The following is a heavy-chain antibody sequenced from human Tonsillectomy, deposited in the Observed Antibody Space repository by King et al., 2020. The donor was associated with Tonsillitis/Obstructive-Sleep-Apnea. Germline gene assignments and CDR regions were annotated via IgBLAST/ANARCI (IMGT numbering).Heavy chain of an antibody. CDR3: AKSDSIAYYYVEGWYFDL. J-gene: IGHJ2*01. CDR2: IYHSGST. D-gene: IGHD3-22*01. V-gene: IGHV4-31*03. CDR1: GGSISSGGYY. Sequence: VQLQESGPGLVKPSQTLSLTCTVSGGSISSGGYYWSWIRQHPGKGLEWIGYIYHSGSTSYNPSPKSRVTMSIDTSKNQFSLKLSSVTAADTAMYFCAKSDSIAYYYVEGWYFDLWGRGTLVSVSS.